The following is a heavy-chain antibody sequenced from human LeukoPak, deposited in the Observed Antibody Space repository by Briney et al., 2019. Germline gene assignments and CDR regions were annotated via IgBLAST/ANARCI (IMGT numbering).Heavy chain of an antibody. Sequence: PSQTLSLTCTVSGGSISSGGYYWSWIRQHPGKGLEWIGCIYYSGSTYYNPSLKSRVTISVDTSKNQFSLKLSSVTAADTAVYYCARDSEDFYGMDVWGQGTTVTVSS. CDR2: IYYSGST. CDR3: ARDSEDFYGMDV. D-gene: IGHD3-3*01. J-gene: IGHJ6*02. CDR1: GGSISSGGYY. V-gene: IGHV4-31*03.